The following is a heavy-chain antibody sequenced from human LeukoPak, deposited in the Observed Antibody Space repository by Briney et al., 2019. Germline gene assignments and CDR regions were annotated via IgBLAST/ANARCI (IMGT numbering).Heavy chain of an antibody. Sequence: PSEPLSLTCTVSGVSNTGYYGSWSRQTPGKGLEWIGDIFYSGSTNYKSSLKSRVTISVDTSNSPFSLTLSSVTAADTAVYYCARTIQIDERAFDIWGQGTMVTASS. V-gene: IGHV4-59*01. CDR1: GVSNTGYY. D-gene: IGHD3-3*01. J-gene: IGHJ3*02. CDR2: IFYSGST. CDR3: ARTIQIDERAFDI.